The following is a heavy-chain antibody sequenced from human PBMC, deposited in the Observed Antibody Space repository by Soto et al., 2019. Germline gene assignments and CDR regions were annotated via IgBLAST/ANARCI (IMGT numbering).Heavy chain of an antibody. D-gene: IGHD1-20*01. CDR1: GGSFSGYY. Sequence: SETLSLTCAVYGGSFSGYYWSWIRQPPGKGLEWIGEINHSGSTNYNPSLKSRVTISVDTSKNQFSLKLSSVTAADTAVYYCARSYNWNDSDAFDIWGQGTMVTVSS. J-gene: IGHJ3*02. CDR2: INHSGST. CDR3: ARSYNWNDSDAFDI. V-gene: IGHV4-34*01.